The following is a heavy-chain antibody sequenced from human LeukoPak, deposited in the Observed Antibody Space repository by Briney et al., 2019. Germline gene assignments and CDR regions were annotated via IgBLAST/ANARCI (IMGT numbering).Heavy chain of an antibody. J-gene: IGHJ4*02. D-gene: IGHD3-3*01. CDR2: ISAYNGNT. V-gene: IGHV1-18*01. Sequence: GASVKVSCKVSGYTLTELSMHWVRQAPGQGLEWMGWISAYNGNTNYAQKLQGRVTMTTDTSTSTAYMELRSLRSDDTAVYYCARISDYDFWSAILSPHFDYWGQGTLVTVSS. CDR3: ARISDYDFWSAILSPHFDY. CDR1: GYTLTELS.